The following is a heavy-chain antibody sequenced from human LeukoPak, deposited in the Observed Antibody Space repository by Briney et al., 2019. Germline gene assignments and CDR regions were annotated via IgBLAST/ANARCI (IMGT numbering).Heavy chain of an antibody. Sequence: ASVKVSCKASGYTFTNYHIIWVRQAAGQGLEWMGWMNPNTGYTVYAQKLQGRVTMTTDTSTSTAYMELRSLRSDDTAVYYCASRVSVVGDAFDIWGQGTMVTVSS. D-gene: IGHD2-8*01. CDR3: ASRVSVVGDAFDI. CDR2: MNPNTGYT. J-gene: IGHJ3*02. V-gene: IGHV1-18*01. CDR1: GYTFTNYH.